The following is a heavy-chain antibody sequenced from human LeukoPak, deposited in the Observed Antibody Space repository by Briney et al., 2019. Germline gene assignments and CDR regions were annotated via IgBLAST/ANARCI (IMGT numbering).Heavy chain of an antibody. CDR3: ARPGIAAAGMLD. J-gene: IGHJ4*02. D-gene: IGHD6-13*01. Sequence: ASVKVSCKASGYTFTNYYMHWVRQAPGQGVEWMGIINPSGGSTSYAQKFQGRVTMTRDTSTSTVYMELSSLRSEDTAVYYCARPGIAAAGMLDWGQGTLVTVSS. CDR2: INPSGGST. CDR1: GYTFTNYY. V-gene: IGHV1-46*01.